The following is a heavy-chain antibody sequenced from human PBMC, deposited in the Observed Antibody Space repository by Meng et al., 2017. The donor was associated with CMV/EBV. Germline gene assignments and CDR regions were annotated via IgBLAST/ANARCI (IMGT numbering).Heavy chain of an antibody. CDR2: INPNSGGT. J-gene: IGHJ4*02. CDR1: TFTGYY. Sequence: TFTGYYMHWVRQAHGQGLEWMGWINPNSGGTNYAQKFQGRVTMTRDTSISTAYMELSRLRSDDTAVYYCARGPTIFGVVIIYYFDYWGQGTLVTVSS. D-gene: IGHD3-3*01. V-gene: IGHV1-2*02. CDR3: ARGPTIFGVVIIYYFDY.